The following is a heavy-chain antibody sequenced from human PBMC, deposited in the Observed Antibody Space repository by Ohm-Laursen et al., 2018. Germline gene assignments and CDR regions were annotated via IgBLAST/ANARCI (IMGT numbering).Heavy chain of an antibody. CDR2: IHPSGNT. V-gene: IGHV4-59*11. J-gene: IGHJ4*02. D-gene: IGHD3-9*01. CDR1: GGSIKDHY. Sequence: SDTLSLTCSVSGGSIKDHYWGWIRQSPERGLEWIGYIHPSGNTNYNPSLRSRATISVDTSKTQFSLRLTSVTAADTAIYYCAKVGRYTFYFNFWGQGTLVTVSS. CDR3: AKVGRYTFYFNF.